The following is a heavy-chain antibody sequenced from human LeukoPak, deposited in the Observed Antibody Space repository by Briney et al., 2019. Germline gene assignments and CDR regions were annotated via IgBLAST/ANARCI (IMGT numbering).Heavy chain of an antibody. CDR1: GFTFSSYW. CDR3: AREGSPYYDSSGYDY. J-gene: IGHJ4*02. CDR2: IKQDGSEK. V-gene: IGHV3-7*03. D-gene: IGHD3-22*01. Sequence: LRLSCAASGFTFSSYWMSWVRQAPGKGLEWVANIKQDGSEKYYVDSVKGRFTISRDNAKNSLYLQMNSLRAEDTAVYYCAREGSPYYDSSGYDYWGQGTLVTVSS.